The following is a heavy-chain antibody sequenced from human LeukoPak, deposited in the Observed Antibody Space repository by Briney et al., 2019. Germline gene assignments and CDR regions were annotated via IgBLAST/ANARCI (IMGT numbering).Heavy chain of an antibody. CDR3: ARMGQQQPIKYNWFDP. D-gene: IGHD6-13*01. V-gene: IGHV3-11*01. Sequence: GGSLRLSCAASGFTFSDYYMSWIRQAPGKGLEWVSYISSSGSTIYYADSVKGRFTISRDNAKNSLYLQMNSLRAEDTAVYYCARMGQQQPIKYNWFDPWGQGTLVTVSS. CDR1: GFTFSDYY. J-gene: IGHJ5*02. CDR2: ISSSGSTI.